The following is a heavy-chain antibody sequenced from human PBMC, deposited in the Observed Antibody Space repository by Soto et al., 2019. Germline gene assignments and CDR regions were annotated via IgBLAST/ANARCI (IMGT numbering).Heavy chain of an antibody. J-gene: IGHJ6*02. D-gene: IGHD4-17*01. CDR2: IIPIFGTA. V-gene: IGHV1-69*13. CDR3: VRSRGGYGDYYYYYGMDV. Sequence: PGASVKVSCKASGGTFSSYAISWVRQAPGQGLEWMGGIIPIFGTANYAQKFQGRVTITADESTSTAYMELSGLRSEDTAVYYCVRSRGGYGDYYYYYGMDVWGQGTTVTVYS. CDR1: GGTFSSYA.